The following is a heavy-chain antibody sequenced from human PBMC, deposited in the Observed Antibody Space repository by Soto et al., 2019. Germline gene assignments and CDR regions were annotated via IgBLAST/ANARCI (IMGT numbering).Heavy chain of an antibody. CDR2: IYYSVIT. V-gene: IGHV4-59*01. Sequence: PSETLSLTCTVSCDSISSYYWSWIRQPPGNGLYCIGYIYYSVITDXXPSLKSRXXISVDTSKNHXSLKLXSVTAAYTAVCYCASLGLDAFDIWRQGTMVTVS. D-gene: IGHD1-26*01. J-gene: IGHJ3*02. CDR3: ASLGLDAFDI. CDR1: CDSISSYY.